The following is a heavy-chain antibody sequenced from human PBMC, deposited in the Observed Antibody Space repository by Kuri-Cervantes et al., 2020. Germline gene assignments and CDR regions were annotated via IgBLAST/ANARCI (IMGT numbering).Heavy chain of an antibody. CDR1: GFTFSSYA. Sequence: GESLKISCAASGFTFSSYAMHWVRQAPGKGLEWVAVISYDGSNKYYADSVKGRFTISRDNSKNTLYLQMNSLRAEDTAVYYCALGDYYYYGMDVWGQGTTVTDSS. CDR2: ISYDGSNK. J-gene: IGHJ6*02. CDR3: ALGDYYYYGMDV. V-gene: IGHV3-30-3*01. D-gene: IGHD3-16*01.